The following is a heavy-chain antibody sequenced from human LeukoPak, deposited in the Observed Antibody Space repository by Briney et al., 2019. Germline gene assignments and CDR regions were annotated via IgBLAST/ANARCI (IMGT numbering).Heavy chain of an antibody. CDR2: ISAEGHST. CDR3: VKDMGGYSYGFFDY. D-gene: IGHD5-18*01. Sequence: AGGSLRVSLSASGFTVTKHAIHLVRQAPGKGLEYVSAISAEGHSTYYTDSVKGRFTLSRDNSNDILYLQMCRLRAQPCVVYYCVKDMGGYSYGFFDYWGQGTLVTVSS. J-gene: IGHJ4*02. CDR1: GFTVTKHA. V-gene: IGHV3-64D*08.